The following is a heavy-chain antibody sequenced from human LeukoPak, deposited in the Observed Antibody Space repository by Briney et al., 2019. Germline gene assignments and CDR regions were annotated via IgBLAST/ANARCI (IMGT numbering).Heavy chain of an antibody. D-gene: IGHD2-2*01. CDR3: ARGRGVVPAAIVSWFDP. J-gene: IGHJ5*02. V-gene: IGHV4-61*01. CDR2: IYYSGST. Sequence: SETLSLTCTVSGGSVSSGSYYWSWIRQPPGKGLEWIGYIYYSGSTNYNPSLKSRVTISVDTSKNQFSLKLSSVTAADTAVYYCARGRGVVPAAIVSWFDPWGQGTLVTVSS. CDR1: GGSVSSGSYY.